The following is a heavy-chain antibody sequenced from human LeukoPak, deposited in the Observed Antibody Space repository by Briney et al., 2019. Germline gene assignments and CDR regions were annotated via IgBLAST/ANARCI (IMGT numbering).Heavy chain of an antibody. D-gene: IGHD6-19*01. V-gene: IGHV1-2*06. J-gene: IGHJ4*02. Sequence: GASVKVSCKASGYTFTGYYIHWVRQAPGQGLEWMGRINPNSGGTNYAQKFQGRVTMTRDTSISTAYMELSRLRSDDTAVYYCAFEVLSSGWDSWGQGTLVTVSS. CDR1: GYTFTGYY. CDR3: AFEVLSSGWDS. CDR2: INPNSGGT.